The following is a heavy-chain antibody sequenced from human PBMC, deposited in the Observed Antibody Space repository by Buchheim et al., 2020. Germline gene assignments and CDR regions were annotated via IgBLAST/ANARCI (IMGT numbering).Heavy chain of an antibody. J-gene: IGHJ5*02. CDR1: GYTFTGYY. Sequence: QVQLVQSGAEVKKPGASVKVSCKASGYTFTGYYMHWVRQAPGQGLEWMGWINPNSGGTNYAQKFQGWVTMTREPSISPAFLELSRLRSDDTAVYYCARVRCSSTSCYAFDPWGQGTL. CDR3: ARVRCSSTSCYAFDP. D-gene: IGHD2-2*01. V-gene: IGHV1-2*04. CDR2: INPNSGGT.